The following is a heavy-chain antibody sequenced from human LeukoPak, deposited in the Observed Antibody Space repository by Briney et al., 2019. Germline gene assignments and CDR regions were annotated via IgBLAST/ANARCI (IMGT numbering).Heavy chain of an antibody. J-gene: IGHJ4*02. CDR1: GFTFDDYA. CDR2: ISWNSGSI. Sequence: GRSLRLSCAASGFTFDDYAMHWVRQAPGKGLEWVSGISWNSGSIGYADSVKGRFTISRDNAKNSLYLQMNSLRAEDTALYYCAKDALPAPPGSGWYKSHEKLAREYYFDYWGQGTLVTVSS. CDR3: AKDALPAPPGSGWYKSHEKLAREYYFDY. V-gene: IGHV3-9*01. D-gene: IGHD6-19*01.